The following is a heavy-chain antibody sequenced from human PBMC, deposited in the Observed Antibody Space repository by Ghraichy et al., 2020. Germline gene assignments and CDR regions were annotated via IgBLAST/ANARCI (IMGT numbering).Heavy chain of an antibody. Sequence: TLSLTCTVSGGSIREYYWSWIRQAPGKGLEWVGYIYQSGTTHYNLSLKSRVTISIDTSKNQFSLKLRSVTAADAAVYFCARDDSIGAGPFDVWGQGAMVTVSS. CDR2: IYQSGTT. J-gene: IGHJ3*01. CDR1: GGSIREYY. CDR3: ARDDSIGAGPFDV. D-gene: IGHD2/OR15-2a*01. V-gene: IGHV4-59*01.